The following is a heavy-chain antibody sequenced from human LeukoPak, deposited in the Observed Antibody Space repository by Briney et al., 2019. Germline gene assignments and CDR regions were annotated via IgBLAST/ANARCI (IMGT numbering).Heavy chain of an antibody. J-gene: IGHJ3*02. CDR2: IYYSGST. Sequence: SETLSLTCTVSGGSISSSSYYWGWIRQPPGKGLEWIGSIYYSGSTYYNPSLKSRVTISVDTSKNQFSLKLSSVTAADTAVYYCARLGRSYGYDAFDIWGQGTMVTVSS. V-gene: IGHV4-39*01. CDR3: ARLGRSYGYDAFDI. CDR1: GGSISSSSYY. D-gene: IGHD5-18*01.